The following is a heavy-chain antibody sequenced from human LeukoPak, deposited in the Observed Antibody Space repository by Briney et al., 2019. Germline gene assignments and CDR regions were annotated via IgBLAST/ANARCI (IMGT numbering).Heavy chain of an antibody. CDR3: ARRALSGRSPHFDY. CDR2: IYPGDSDT. J-gene: IGHJ4*02. CDR1: GSSFTSYW. D-gene: IGHD2/OR15-2a*01. Sequence: GASLRISCKGSGSSFTSYWIGWVRQMPGKGLEWMGIIYPGDSDTRYSPSFQGQVTISADKSISTAYLQWSSLKASDTAMYYCARRALSGRSPHFDYWGQGTLVTVSS. V-gene: IGHV5-51*01.